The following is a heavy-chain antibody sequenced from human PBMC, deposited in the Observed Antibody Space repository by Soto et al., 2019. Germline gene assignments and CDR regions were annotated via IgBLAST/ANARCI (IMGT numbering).Heavy chain of an antibody. J-gene: IGHJ4*02. D-gene: IGHD3-22*01. CDR3: ARANYFESSGPFDY. V-gene: IGHV4-61*08. CDR2: IYYSGST. Sequence: SETLSLTCTVSGGSISSGDYYWSWIRQPPGKGLEWIGYIYYSGSTNYNPSLKSRVTISVDTSKNQFSLKLSSVTAADTAVYYCARANYFESSGPFDYWGPGTLVTVSS. CDR1: GGSISSGDYY.